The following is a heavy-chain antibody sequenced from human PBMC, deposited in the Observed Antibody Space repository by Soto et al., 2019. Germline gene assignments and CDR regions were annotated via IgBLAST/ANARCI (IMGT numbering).Heavy chain of an antibody. D-gene: IGHD2-15*01. V-gene: IGHV4-4*02. CDR2: IYHSGST. Sequence: QVQLQESGPGLVKPSGTLSFTCAVSSGSISSSNWWSWVRQPPGKGLEWIGEIYHSGSTNYNPSLKSRVPISGDKSKNQFSLKLSSVTAADTAVYYCAREGDSVVVAATRLSYFDLWGRGTLVTVSS. CDR3: AREGDSVVVAATRLSYFDL. CDR1: SGSISSSNW. J-gene: IGHJ2*01.